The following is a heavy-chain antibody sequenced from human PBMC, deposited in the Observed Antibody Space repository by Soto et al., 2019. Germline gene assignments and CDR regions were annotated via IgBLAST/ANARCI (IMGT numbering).Heavy chain of an antibody. CDR1: GGSISSSNW. CDR3: AGCIAAAGPIDY. V-gene: IGHV4-4*02. J-gene: IGHJ4*02. CDR2: MYHSGCT. D-gene: IGHD6-13*01. Sequence: QVQLQESGPGLVKPSGTLSLTCAVSGGSISSSNWWSWVRQPPGKGLEWTGEMYHSGCTNYNPSLKIRVTISVDKSKNQFSLKLSSVTAADTAVYYCAGCIAAAGPIDYWGQGTLVTVSS.